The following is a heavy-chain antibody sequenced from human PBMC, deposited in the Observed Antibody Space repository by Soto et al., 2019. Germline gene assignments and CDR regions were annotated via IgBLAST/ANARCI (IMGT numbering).Heavy chain of an antibody. CDR1: GFTFSSYA. V-gene: IGHV3-64*01. Sequence: GGSLRLSCAASGFTFSSYAMSRVRQAPGKGLEYVSAISSSGGSTYYANSVKGRFTISRDNSKNTLYLQMGSLRAEDMAVYYCTSTVTTSGYMDVWGKGTTVTVSS. D-gene: IGHD4-17*01. CDR3: TSTVTTSGYMDV. J-gene: IGHJ6*03. CDR2: ISSSGGST.